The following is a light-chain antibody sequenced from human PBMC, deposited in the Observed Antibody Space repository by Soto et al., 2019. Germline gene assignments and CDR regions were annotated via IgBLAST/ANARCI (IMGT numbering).Light chain of an antibody. J-gene: IGKJ1*01. Sequence: EVVLTQSPGTLSLSPGERATLSCRASQSTFSTYLAWFQKKPGQSPRLLVYGASSRATGIPDRFSGSGSGTEFMLTIRGLEPEDFAVYYCQQYGNSPWTLGQGTRVEMK. CDR3: QQYGNSPWT. CDR2: GAS. CDR1: QSTFSTY. V-gene: IGKV3-20*01.